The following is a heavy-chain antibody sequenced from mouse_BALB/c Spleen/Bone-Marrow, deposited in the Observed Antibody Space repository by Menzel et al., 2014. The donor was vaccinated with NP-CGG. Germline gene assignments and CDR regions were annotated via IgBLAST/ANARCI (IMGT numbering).Heavy chain of an antibody. CDR1: GYTFTGYW. Sequence: QVQLQQSGAELVKPGASVKLSCKASGYTFTGYWMHWVKQRPGQGLEWIGNIYPGSGSTNYDEKFKGKATMTVDKSSNTAYMELARLTSEDSAIYYCARGLSYYYGTSYYFDYWGQGTTLTVSS. D-gene: IGHD1-1*01. CDR3: ARGLSYYYGTSYYFDY. V-gene: IGHV1-53*01. CDR2: IYPGSGST. J-gene: IGHJ2*01.